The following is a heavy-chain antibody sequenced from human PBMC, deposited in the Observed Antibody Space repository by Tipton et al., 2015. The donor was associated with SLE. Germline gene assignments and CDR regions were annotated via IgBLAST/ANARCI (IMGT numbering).Heavy chain of an antibody. D-gene: IGHD2/OR15-2a*01. CDR2: IYYSGST. CDR1: GDSISSHY. J-gene: IGHJ3*02. Sequence: TLSLTCTVSGDSISSHYWSWIRQPPGKGLEWIGYIYYSGSTNYNPSLKSRVTISVDTSKNQFSLKLSSVTAADTAVYYCARRRENDDAFDIWGQGTMVTVSS. V-gene: IGHV4-59*11. CDR3: ARRRENDDAFDI.